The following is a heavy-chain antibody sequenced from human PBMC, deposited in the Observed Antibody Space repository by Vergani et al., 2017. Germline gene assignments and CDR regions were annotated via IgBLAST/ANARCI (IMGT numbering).Heavy chain of an antibody. CDR3: ARDCRDEINYYYYYGMDV. Sequence: QVQLVQSGAEVKKPGSSVKVSCKASGGTFSSYAISWVRQAPGQGLEWMGRIIPIFGTANYAQKFQGRVTITADESTSTAYMELSSLRSEDTVVYYCARDCRDEINYYYYYGMDVWGQGTTVTVSS. CDR2: IIPIFGTA. J-gene: IGHJ6*02. CDR1: GGTFSSYA. V-gene: IGHV1-69*18. D-gene: IGHD2-15*01.